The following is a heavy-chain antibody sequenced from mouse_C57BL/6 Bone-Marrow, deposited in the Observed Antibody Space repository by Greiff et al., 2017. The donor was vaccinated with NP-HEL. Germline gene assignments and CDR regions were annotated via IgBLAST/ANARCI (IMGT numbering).Heavy chain of an antibody. CDR1: GYSITSGYY. CDR3: ARATTVNYFDY. V-gene: IGHV3-6*01. J-gene: IGHJ2*01. D-gene: IGHD1-1*01. CDR2: ISYDGSN. Sequence: EVKLMESGPGLVKPSQSLSLTCSVTGYSITSGYYWNWIRQFPGNKLEWMGYISYDGSNNYNPSLKNRISITRDTSKNQFFLKLNSVTTEDTATYYCARATTVNYFDYWGQGTTLTVSS.